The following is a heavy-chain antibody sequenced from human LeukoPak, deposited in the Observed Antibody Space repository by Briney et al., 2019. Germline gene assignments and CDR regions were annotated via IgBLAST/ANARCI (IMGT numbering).Heavy chain of an antibody. CDR3: ARDKEVGYDYVWGSYRFDY. Sequence: GGSLRLSCAASGFTFSSYAMSWVRQAPGKGLEWVAVISYDGSNKYYADSVKGRFTISRDSSKNTLYLQMNSLRAEGTAVYYCARDKEVGYDYVWGSYRFDYWGQGTLVTVSS. J-gene: IGHJ4*02. CDR2: ISYDGSNK. CDR1: GFTFSSYA. V-gene: IGHV3-30-3*01. D-gene: IGHD3-16*02.